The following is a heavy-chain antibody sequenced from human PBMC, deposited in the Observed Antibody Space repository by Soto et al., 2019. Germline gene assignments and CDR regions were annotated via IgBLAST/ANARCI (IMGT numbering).Heavy chain of an antibody. Sequence: QVQLVQSGAGVKKPGASVKVSCKASGYTFTSYGISWVRQAPGQGLEWMGWISAYNGNTNYAQKLQGRVTMTTDTATSTGYMELRSLRSDYTAVYYCEGGVAVADPYYFDYRGQGTLVTVSS. V-gene: IGHV1-18*01. CDR2: ISAYNGNT. CDR1: GYTFTSYG. D-gene: IGHD6-19*01. J-gene: IGHJ4*02. CDR3: EGGVAVADPYYFDY.